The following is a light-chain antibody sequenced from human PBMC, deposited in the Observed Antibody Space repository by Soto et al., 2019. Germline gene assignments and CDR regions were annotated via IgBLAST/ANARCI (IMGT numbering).Light chain of an antibody. CDR3: QHRSDWPPLFT. CDR2: DTS. J-gene: IGKJ3*01. Sequence: EIVLTQSPATLSLSPGERATFSCRAIQSVSSYVAWYQQKPGQAPRLLIYDTSNRAPGIPARFSGSGSGTDFTLTISSLEPEDFAVYYCQHRSDWPPLFTFGPGTKVDVK. CDR1: QSVSSY. V-gene: IGKV3-11*01.